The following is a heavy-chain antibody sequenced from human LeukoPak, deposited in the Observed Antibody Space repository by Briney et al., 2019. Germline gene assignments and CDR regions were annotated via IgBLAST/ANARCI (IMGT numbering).Heavy chain of an antibody. Sequence: GRSLRLSCAASGFTFSSYGMHWVRQAPGKGLEWVAVIWYDGSNKYYADSVKGRFTISRDNSKNTLYLQMNSLRAEDTAVYYCARASHSGSYPVDYWGQGTLVTVSS. D-gene: IGHD1-26*01. CDR3: ARASHSGSYPVDY. CDR2: IWYDGSNK. J-gene: IGHJ4*02. V-gene: IGHV3-33*01. CDR1: GFTFSSYG.